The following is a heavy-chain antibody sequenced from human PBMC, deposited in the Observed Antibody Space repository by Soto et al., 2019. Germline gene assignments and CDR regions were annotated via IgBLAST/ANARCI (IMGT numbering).Heavy chain of an antibody. D-gene: IGHD2-2*01. CDR1: GFTFSSFG. CDR2: ISYDGSNR. J-gene: IGHJ6*03. V-gene: IGHV3-30*18. CDR3: AKGGVPAGMPGYYYMDV. Sequence: QVQLVESGGGVVQPGRSVRLSCAASGFTFSSFGMHWVRQAPGKGLEWVAIISYDGSNRYYGDSVKGRITISRDNSKNTVYLVMNSLRVEDTAVYYCAKGGVPAGMPGYYYMDVWGKGIAVNISS.